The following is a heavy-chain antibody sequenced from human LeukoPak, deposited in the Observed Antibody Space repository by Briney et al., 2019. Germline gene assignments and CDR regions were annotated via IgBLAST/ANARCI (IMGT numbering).Heavy chain of an antibody. V-gene: IGHV4-61*08. CDR1: GVSISSGDYY. CDR2: IYYSGST. D-gene: IGHD3-22*01. CDR3: ARGGRYYYDSSGYSH. Sequence: SETLSLTCTVSGVSISSGDYYWSWIRQPPGKGLEWIGYIYYSGSTNYNPSLKSRVTISVDTSKNQFSLKLSPVTAADTAVYYCARGGRYYYDSSGYSHWGQGTLVTVSS. J-gene: IGHJ4*02.